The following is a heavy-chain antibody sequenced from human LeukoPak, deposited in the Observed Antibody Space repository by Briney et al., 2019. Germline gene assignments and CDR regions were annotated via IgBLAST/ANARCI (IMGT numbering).Heavy chain of an antibody. J-gene: IGHJ5*02. CDR2: ISNSGSAK. CDR1: GFTFSNYY. D-gene: IGHD3-22*01. Sequence: PGGSLRLFCAASGFTFSNYYMNWLRQATGRGLEGVSYISNSGSAKYYADSVKGRFTIPRENAKISVYLEMNSLRAEDTALYYCSSDSSGYFGPWGPGTLAQPPQ. V-gene: IGHV3-11*01. CDR3: SSDSSGYFGP.